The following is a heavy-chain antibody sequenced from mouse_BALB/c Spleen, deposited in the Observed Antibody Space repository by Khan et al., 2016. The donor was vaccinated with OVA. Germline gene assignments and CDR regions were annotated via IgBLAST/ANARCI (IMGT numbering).Heavy chain of an antibody. CDR2: ISYSGGT. D-gene: IGHD1-1*01. V-gene: IGHV3-2*02. CDR3: GRGNYYCYYFDY. CDR1: GYSITSGYA. J-gene: IGHJ2*01. Sequence: VQLKESGPGLVKPSQSLSLTCTVTGYSITSGYAWNWIRQFPGNKLEWMGYISYSGGTCYNPSLKSRISITRNTYKNQFFLQLNSVTTEDTATYYCGRGNYYCYYFDYWGQGTTLTVSS.